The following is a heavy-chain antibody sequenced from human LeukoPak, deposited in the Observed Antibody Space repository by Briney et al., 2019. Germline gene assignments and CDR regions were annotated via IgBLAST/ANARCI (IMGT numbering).Heavy chain of an antibody. CDR1: GGSISSSSYY. J-gene: IGHJ5*02. V-gene: IGHV4-39*01. Sequence: SETLSLTCTLSGGSISSSSYYWGWIRQPPGKGLEWIGSIYYSGSTYYNPSLKSRVTISVDTSKNQFSLKLSSVTAADTAVYYCARHNNWFDPWGQGTLVTVSS. CDR3: ARHNNWFDP. CDR2: IYYSGST.